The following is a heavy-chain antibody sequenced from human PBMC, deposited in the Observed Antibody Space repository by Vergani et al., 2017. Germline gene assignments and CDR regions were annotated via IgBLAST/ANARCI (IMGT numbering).Heavy chain of an antibody. CDR1: GGSISSGSYY. CDR3: ARSGPIKGGTYPPAAEYFQH. V-gene: IGHV4-61*02. J-gene: IGHJ1*01. D-gene: IGHD2-15*01. Sequence: QVQLQESGPGLVKPSQTLSLTCTVSGGSISSGSYYWSWIRQPAGKGLEWLGRIYTSGSTSYNPSLKSRFTISVDTSQNQFSQKLMSVAAADTAVYYCARSGPIKGGTYPPAAEYFQHWGQGTLVTVSS. CDR2: IYTSGST.